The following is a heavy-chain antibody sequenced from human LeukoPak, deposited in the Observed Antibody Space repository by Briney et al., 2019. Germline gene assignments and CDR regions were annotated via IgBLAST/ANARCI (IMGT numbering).Heavy chain of an antibody. CDR3: ARDPRDYTNSLEFHY. CDR1: GYTFTDYY. V-gene: IGHV1-2*02. Sequence: GASVKVSCKASGYTFTDYYFNWVRQAPGQGLEWMGWINPKSGGTHYAQNFQDRVTMTRDTSINTVYLDLNRLRSDDTAVYYCARDPRDYTNSLEFHYWGQGTLITVSS. CDR2: INPKSGGT. J-gene: IGHJ4*02. D-gene: IGHD4-11*01.